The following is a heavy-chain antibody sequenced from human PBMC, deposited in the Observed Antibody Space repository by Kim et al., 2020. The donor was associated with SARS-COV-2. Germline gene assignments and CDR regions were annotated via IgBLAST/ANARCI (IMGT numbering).Heavy chain of an antibody. CDR2: IYPGDSDT. J-gene: IGHJ2*01. CDR1: GYSFTSYW. D-gene: IGHD3-22*01. CDR3: ALQDYYDSSGYYSRGWYFDL. V-gene: IGHV5-51*01. Sequence: GESLKISCKGSGYSFTSYWIGWVRQMPGKGLEWMGIIYPGDSDTRYSPSFQGQVTISADKSISTAYLQWSSLKASDTAMYYCALQDYYDSSGYYSRGWYFDLGGRGTLVTVSS.